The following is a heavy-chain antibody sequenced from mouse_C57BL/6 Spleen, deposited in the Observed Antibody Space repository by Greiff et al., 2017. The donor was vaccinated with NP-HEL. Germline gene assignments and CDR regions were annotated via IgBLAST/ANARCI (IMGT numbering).Heavy chain of an antibody. CDR2: ISDGGSYT. Sequence: VKLMESGGGLVKPGGSLKLSCAASGFTFSSYAMSWVRQTPEKRLEWVATISDGGSYTYYPDNAKNNLYLQMSHLKSEDTAMYYCARDAGDSSGYRDWFAYWGQGTLVTVSA. V-gene: IGHV5-4*01. D-gene: IGHD3-2*02. CDR1: GFTFSSYA. J-gene: IGHJ3*01. CDR3: ARDAGDSSGYRDWFAY.